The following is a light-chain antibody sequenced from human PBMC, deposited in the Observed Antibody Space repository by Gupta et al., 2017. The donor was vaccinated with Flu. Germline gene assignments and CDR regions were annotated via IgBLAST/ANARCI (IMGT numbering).Light chain of an antibody. CDR2: DAS. CDR1: QSVGTS. CDR3: QQRTNWLWT. J-gene: IGKJ1*01. V-gene: IGKV3-11*01. Sequence: GGRATLSCRASQSVGTSLAWYQQKPGQAPRLLIYDASNRATGIPARFSGNGSGTDFTLTISRLEPEDFVVYYCQQRTNWLWTFGPGTKVEIK.